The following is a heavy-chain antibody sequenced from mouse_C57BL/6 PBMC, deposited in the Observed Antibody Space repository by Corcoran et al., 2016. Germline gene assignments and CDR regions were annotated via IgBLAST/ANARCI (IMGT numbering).Heavy chain of an antibody. J-gene: IGHJ3*01. V-gene: IGHV1-76*01. CDR1: GYTFTDYY. CDR3: ARFDAY. CDR2: IYPGSGNT. Sequence: QVQLKQSGAELVRPGASVKLSCKASGYTFTDYYINWVKQRPGQGLEWIARIYPGSGNTYYNEKFKGKATLTAEKSSSTAYMQLSSLTSKDSAVYFCARFDAYWGQGTLVTVSA.